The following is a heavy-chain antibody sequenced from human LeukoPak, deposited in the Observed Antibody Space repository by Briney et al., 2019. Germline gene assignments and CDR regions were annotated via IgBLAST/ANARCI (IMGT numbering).Heavy chain of an antibody. V-gene: IGHV4-31*03. CDR3: ASSRAHYYYYYGMDV. D-gene: IGHD1-1*01. J-gene: IGHJ6*02. CDR1: GGSISSGGYY. Sequence: SETLSLTCTVSGGSISSGGYYWSWIRQHPGKGLEWIGYIYCSGSTYYNPSLKSRVTISVDTSKNQFSLKLGSVTAADTAVYYCASSRAHYYYYYGMDVWGQGTTVTVSS. CDR2: IYCSGST.